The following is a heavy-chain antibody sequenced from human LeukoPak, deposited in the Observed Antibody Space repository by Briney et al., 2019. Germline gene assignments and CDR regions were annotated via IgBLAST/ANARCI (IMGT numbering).Heavy chain of an antibody. V-gene: IGHV4-34*01. Sequence: SETLSLTCVVSGGSFSAHYWSWIRQPPGMGLEWIGEINHSGSTNYNPSLKSRVTISGDTSRNQFSLKLSSVTAADTAVYYCARGQYYDVLTGNFKNWFDHWGQGTLVTVSS. CDR2: INHSGST. CDR1: GGSFSAHY. D-gene: IGHD3-9*01. J-gene: IGHJ5*02. CDR3: ARGQYYDVLTGNFKNWFDH.